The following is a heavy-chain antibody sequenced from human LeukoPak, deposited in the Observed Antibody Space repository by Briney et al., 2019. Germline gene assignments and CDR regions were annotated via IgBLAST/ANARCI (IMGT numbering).Heavy chain of an antibody. CDR2: ISANGATT. D-gene: IGHD1-26*01. V-gene: IGHV3-23*01. CDR1: EFTFSTYA. CDR3: AKDMFSVGVRVFDY. Sequence: GGSLRLSCAASEFTFSTYAMSWVRQAPGKGPEWVSIISANGATTFYADSVKGRFTISRDNAKNSLYLQMNSLRAEDTALYYCAKDMFSVGVRVFDYWGQGTLVTVSS. J-gene: IGHJ4*02.